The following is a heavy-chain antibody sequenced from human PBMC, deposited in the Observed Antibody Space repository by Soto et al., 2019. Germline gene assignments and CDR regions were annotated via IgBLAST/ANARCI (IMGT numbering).Heavy chain of an antibody. CDR1: GFTFSMYW. Sequence: QLVESGGGVVQPGGSLRLSCEASGFTFSMYWMNWVRQAPGKGLEWVSRISEDGSATTSADSVKGRFTTSTHNAKNKLFLQMISLGVEDTAVDYCAAWSHIVPVLPANIIDVWCQGTRVTVSS. V-gene: IGHV3-74*01. D-gene: IGHD2-8*01. CDR3: AAWSHIVPVLPANIIDV. J-gene: IGHJ3*01. CDR2: ISEDGSAT.